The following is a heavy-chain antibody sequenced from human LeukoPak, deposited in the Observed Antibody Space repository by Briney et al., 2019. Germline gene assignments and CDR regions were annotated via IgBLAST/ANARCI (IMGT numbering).Heavy chain of an antibody. V-gene: IGHV3-30*02. CDR1: GFTFSSYG. CDR3: AKVVNSGYYYYFDY. CDR2: IRYDGSNK. Sequence: GGSLRLSCAASGFTFSSYGMHWVRQAPGKGLEWVAFIRYDGSNKYYADSVKGRFTISRDNSKNTLYLQMNSLRAKDTAVYYCAKVVNSGYYYYFDYWGQGTLVTVSS. D-gene: IGHD3-22*01. J-gene: IGHJ4*02.